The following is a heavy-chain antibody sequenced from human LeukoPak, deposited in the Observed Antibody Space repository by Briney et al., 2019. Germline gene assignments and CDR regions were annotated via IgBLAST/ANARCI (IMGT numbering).Heavy chain of an antibody. V-gene: IGHV4-59*08. Sequence: SETLSLTCTVSGGSISSYYWSWIRQPPGKGLEWMGYIYYSGSTNYNPSLKSRVTISVDTSKNQFSLKLNSVTAADTTVYYCARQRGWGFGSYLDYWGQGTLVTVSS. CDR1: GGSISSYY. CDR3: ARQRGWGFGSYLDY. J-gene: IGHJ4*02. CDR2: IYYSGST. D-gene: IGHD7-27*01.